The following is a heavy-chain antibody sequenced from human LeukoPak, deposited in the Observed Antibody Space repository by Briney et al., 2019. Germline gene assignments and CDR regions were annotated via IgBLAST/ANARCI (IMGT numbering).Heavy chain of an antibody. CDR1: GFIVSSNY. V-gene: IGHV3-53*01. D-gene: IGHD2-2*02. J-gene: IGHJ4*02. CDR3: ARDNYCSSTDCYNFDY. Sequence: PGGSLRLSCAASGFIVSSNYMTWVRQAPGKGLEWVSVIYSGGSTYYADSVKGRFTISRDNSKNTVYLQMNSVRVDDTAVYYCARDNYCSSTDCYNFDYWGQGTLVTVSS. CDR2: IYSGGST.